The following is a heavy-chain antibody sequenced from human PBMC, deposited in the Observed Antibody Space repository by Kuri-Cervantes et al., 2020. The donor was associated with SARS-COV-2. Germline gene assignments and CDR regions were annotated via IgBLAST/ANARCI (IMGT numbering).Heavy chain of an antibody. D-gene: IGHD1-1*01. Sequence: GESLKISCAASGFTFSSYEMNWVCQAPGKGLEWVSDISSSGSTIYYADSVKGRFTISRDNAKNSLYLQMNSLRAEDTAVYYCARPAETGTRFDYWGQGTLVTVSS. CDR1: GFTFSSYE. CDR3: ARPAETGTRFDY. V-gene: IGHV3-48*03. CDR2: ISSSGSTI. J-gene: IGHJ4*02.